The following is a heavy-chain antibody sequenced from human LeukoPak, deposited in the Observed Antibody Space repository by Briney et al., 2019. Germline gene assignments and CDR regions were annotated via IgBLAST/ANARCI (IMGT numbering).Heavy chain of an antibody. J-gene: IGHJ4*02. CDR2: ISYDGSNK. CDR3: TRDWNDLDY. V-gene: IGHV3-30*03. CDR1: GFIFSNYG. Sequence: GRSLRLSCAASGFIFSNYGMHWVRQAPGKGLEWVAVISYDGSNKYYADSVKGRFTISRDKSRNMLYLQMNSLRAEDTAVYYSTRDWNDLDYWGQGTLVTVSS. D-gene: IGHD1-1*01.